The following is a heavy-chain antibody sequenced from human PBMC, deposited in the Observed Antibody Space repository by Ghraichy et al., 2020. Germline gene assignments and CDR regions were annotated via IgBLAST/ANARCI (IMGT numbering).Heavy chain of an antibody. CDR1: GFTFSNYA. V-gene: IGHV3-23*01. J-gene: IGHJ6*03. Sequence: LSLTCAASGFTFSNYAMTWVRQAPGKGLDWVSVISASADVTYYADSVKGRFTISRDNSKNTLYLQMNSLRAEDTAVYYCARSIAARYGSYYYYMDVWGKGTTVTVSS. CDR3: ARSIAARYGSYYYYMDV. D-gene: IGHD6-6*01. CDR2: ISASADVT.